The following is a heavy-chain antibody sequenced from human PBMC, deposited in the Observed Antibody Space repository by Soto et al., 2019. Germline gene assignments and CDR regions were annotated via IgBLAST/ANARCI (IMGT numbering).Heavy chain of an antibody. CDR3: ARQESSGWYGGAWFDP. Sequence: PGESLKISCKGSGYTFTSYWIGWVRQMAGKGLEWMGIIYPGDSDTRYSPSFQGQVTISADKSISTAYLQWSSLKASDTAMYYCARQESSGWYGGAWFDPWGQGTLVTVSS. CDR2: IYPGDSDT. V-gene: IGHV5-51*01. CDR1: GYTFTSYW. J-gene: IGHJ5*02. D-gene: IGHD6-19*01.